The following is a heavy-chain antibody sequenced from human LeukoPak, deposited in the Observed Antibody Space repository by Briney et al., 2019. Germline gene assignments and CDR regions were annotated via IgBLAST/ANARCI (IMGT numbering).Heavy chain of an antibody. V-gene: IGHV1-18*01. D-gene: IGHD5-18*01. CDR2: ISAYNGNT. CDR1: GYTFTSYG. J-gene: IGHJ4*02. CDR3: ARVRRGYSYGDLDY. Sequence: ASVKVSCKASGYTFTSYGISWVRQAPGQGLEWMGWISAYNGNTNHAQKLQGRVTMTTDTSTSTAYMELRSLRSDDTAVYYCARVRRGYSYGDLDYWGQGTLVTVSS.